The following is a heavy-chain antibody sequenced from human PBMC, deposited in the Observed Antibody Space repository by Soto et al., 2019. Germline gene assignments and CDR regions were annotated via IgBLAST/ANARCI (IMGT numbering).Heavy chain of an antibody. Sequence: GGALRLSCAASGFTFSSYAMHWVRQAPGKGLEWVAVISYDGSNKYYADSVKGRFTISRDNSKNTLYLQMNSLRLEDTAVYYCARPLWRDDYNWGYFDLWGRGTLVTVSS. CDR3: ARPLWRDDYNWGYFDL. D-gene: IGHD4-4*01. CDR1: GFTFSSYA. J-gene: IGHJ2*01. CDR2: ISYDGSNK. V-gene: IGHV3-30-3*01.